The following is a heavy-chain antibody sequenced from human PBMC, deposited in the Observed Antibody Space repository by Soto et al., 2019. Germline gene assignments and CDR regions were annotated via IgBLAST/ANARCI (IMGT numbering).Heavy chain of an antibody. CDR1: GGAFSGYH. V-gene: IGHV4-34*01. J-gene: IGHJ6*02. CDR2: INQSGST. CDR3: ATRDSYYGMDF. Sequence: QVQLQQWGAGLLKPSETLSLTCGVYGGAFSGYHWSWIRQAPGKGLEWIGEINQSGSTNYSPSLKSRVTMSVDTSKKQFSLKLNSVTAADTALYYCATRDSYYGMDFWDQGTTVTVSS.